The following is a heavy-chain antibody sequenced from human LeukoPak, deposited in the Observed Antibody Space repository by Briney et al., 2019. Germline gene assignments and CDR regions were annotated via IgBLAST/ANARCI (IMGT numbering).Heavy chain of an antibody. CDR1: GFTFSSHG. J-gene: IGHJ4*02. Sequence: QPGGSLRLSCAASGFTFSSHGMHWVRQAPGKGLEWVTFIRYDGSQKYYADSVKGRFTISRDISKNTLYLQMKSLRPEDTAVYYCARSVDYWGQGTLVTVSS. V-gene: IGHV3-30*02. CDR3: ARSVDY. CDR2: IRYDGSQK.